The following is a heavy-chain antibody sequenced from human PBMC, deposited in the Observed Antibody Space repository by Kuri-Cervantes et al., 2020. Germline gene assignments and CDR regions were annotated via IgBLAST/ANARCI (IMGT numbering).Heavy chain of an antibody. CDR1: GFTFSSNY. Sequence: GESLKISCAASGFTFSSNYMSWVRQAPGKGLEWVSVIYSGGSTYYADFVKGRFTISRDNSKNTLYLQMNSLRAEDTAVYYCARDSITGTTLGYYGMDVWGQGTTVTVSS. CDR3: ARDSITGTTLGYYGMDV. D-gene: IGHD1-7*01. CDR2: IYSGGST. J-gene: IGHJ6*02. V-gene: IGHV3-53*01.